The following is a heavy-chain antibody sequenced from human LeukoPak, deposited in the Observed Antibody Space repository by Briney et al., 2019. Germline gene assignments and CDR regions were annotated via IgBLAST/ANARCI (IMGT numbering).Heavy chain of an antibody. CDR3: ARGGAARPDY. J-gene: IGHJ4*02. V-gene: IGHV3-48*01. D-gene: IGHD6-6*01. CDR2: ISSSSSQI. Sequence: PGGSLRLSCAASGFTFSDYGMNLVRQAPGKGLEWVSYISSSSSQINYADSVKGRFTISRDNAKNSLYLQMNSLRAEDTAVYYCARGGAARPDYWGQGTLVTVSS. CDR1: GFTFSDYG.